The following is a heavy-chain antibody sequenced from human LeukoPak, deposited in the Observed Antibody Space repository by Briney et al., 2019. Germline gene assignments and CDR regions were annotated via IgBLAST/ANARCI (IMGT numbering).Heavy chain of an antibody. J-gene: IGHJ4*02. D-gene: IGHD3-10*01. CDR1: GFTFSIHW. Sequence: GGSLRLSCEASGFTFSIHWMAWVRQAPGKGLEWVANIQQDGSERYYLDSVKGRLTVSRDNAKNRLYLQMNSLRAEATAVYYCASDSSTIFWSYYPDYWGQGTLVTVSS. V-gene: IGHV3-7*01. CDR2: IQQDGSER. CDR3: ASDSSTIFWSYYPDY.